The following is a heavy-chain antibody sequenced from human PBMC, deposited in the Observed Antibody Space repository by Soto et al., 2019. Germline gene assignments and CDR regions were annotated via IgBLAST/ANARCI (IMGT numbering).Heavy chain of an antibody. CDR1: GGTFSSYA. CDR3: ASNIWGSYRQASSFDY. Sequence: SVKVSCKASGGTFSSYAISWVRQAPGQGLEWMGRIIPILGIANYAQKFQGRVTITADKSTSTAYMELSSLRSEDTAVYYCASNIWGSYRQASSFDYWGQGTLVTVSS. CDR2: IIPILGIA. V-gene: IGHV1-69*04. D-gene: IGHD3-16*02. J-gene: IGHJ4*02.